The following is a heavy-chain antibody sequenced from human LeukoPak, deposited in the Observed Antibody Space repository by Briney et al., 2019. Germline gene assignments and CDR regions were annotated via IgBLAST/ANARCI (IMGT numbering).Heavy chain of an antibody. D-gene: IGHD3-10*01. J-gene: IGHJ5*02. CDR2: ISAYNGNT. V-gene: IGHV1-18*01. CDR3: ARVSRTGSSYNWFDP. CDR1: GYTFTSYG. Sequence: ASVKVSCKASGYTFTSYGISWVRQAPGQGLEWMGWISAYNGNTNYAQKLQGRVTMTTDTSTSTAYMELRSLRSDDTAVYYCARVSRTGSSYNWFDPWGQGTLVTVSS.